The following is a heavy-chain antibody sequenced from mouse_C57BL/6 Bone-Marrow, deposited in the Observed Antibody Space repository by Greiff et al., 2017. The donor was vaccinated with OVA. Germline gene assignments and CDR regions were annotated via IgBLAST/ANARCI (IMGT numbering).Heavy chain of an antibody. V-gene: IGHV1-61*01. D-gene: IGHD1-1*01. J-gene: IGHJ1*03. Sequence: QVQLQQPGAELVRPGSSVKLSCKASGYTFTSYWMDWVKQRPGQGLEWIGNIYPSDSETHYNQKFKDKATLTVDKSSSTAYTQLSSLTSEDSAVYYCARRDITTVVATDWYFDVWGTGTTVTVSS. CDR2: IYPSDSET. CDR3: ARRDITTVVATDWYFDV. CDR1: GYTFTSYW.